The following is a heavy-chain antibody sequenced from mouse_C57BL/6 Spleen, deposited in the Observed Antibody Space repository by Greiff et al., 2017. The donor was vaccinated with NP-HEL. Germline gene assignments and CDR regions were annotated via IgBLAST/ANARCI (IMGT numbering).Heavy chain of an antibody. D-gene: IGHD1-1*01. J-gene: IGHJ4*01. V-gene: IGHV8-8*01. CDR1: GFSLSTFGMG. CDR2: IWWDDDK. Sequence: QVTLKVSGPGILQPSQTLSLTCSFSGFSLSTFGMGVGWIRQPSGKGLEWLAHIWWDDDKYYNPALKSRLTISKDTSKNQVFLKIANVDTADTATYYCARIPYYGSRGDYAMDYWGQGTSVTVSS. CDR3: ARIPYYGSRGDYAMDY.